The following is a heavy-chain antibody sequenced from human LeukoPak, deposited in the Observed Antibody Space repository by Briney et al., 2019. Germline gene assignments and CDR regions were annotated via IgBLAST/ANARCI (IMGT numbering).Heavy chain of an antibody. CDR2: INTGNGNT. CDR1: GYTFTDYA. CDR3: ARDRADYIVVVPAAIRAFDI. Sequence: ASVKVSCKASGYTFTDYAMHWVRQAPGQRLEWMGWINTGNGNTRYSEKLQGRVTMTTDTSTSTAYMELRSLRSDDTAVYYCARDRADYIVVVPAAIRAFDIWGQGTMVTVSS. J-gene: IGHJ3*02. V-gene: IGHV1-3*04. D-gene: IGHD2-2*01.